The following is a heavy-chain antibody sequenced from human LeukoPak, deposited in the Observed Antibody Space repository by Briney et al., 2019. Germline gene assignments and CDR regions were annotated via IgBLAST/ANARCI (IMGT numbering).Heavy chain of an antibody. CDR3: AKDRSSGPHYYYGMDV. J-gene: IGHJ6*02. CDR1: GFTFSTYG. V-gene: IGHV3-33*03. CDR2: LWFDGSNK. Sequence: PGGSLRLSCAASGFTFSTYGMHWARQAPGKGLEWVALLWFDGSNKYYADSVKGRFTISRDNSNKTVFLQMNSLRGEDTAVYYCAKDRSSGPHYYYGMDVWGQGTTVTVSS. D-gene: IGHD6-25*01.